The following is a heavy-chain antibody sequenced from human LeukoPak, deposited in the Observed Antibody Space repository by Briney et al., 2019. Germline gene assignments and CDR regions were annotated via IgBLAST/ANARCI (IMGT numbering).Heavy chain of an antibody. D-gene: IGHD6-19*01. CDR2: INPYNDSR. J-gene: IGHJ4*02. CDR1: GYTFSNYG. V-gene: IGHV1-18*01. CDR3: ATGGAVAGTGGY. Sequence: ASVKVSCKTSGYTFSNYGISWVRQAPGQGLEWMGWINPYNDSRKYEQKFQGRVTMTTDTSTSTDYMELRSLRSDDTAVYYCATGGAVAGTGGYWGQGTLVTVSS.